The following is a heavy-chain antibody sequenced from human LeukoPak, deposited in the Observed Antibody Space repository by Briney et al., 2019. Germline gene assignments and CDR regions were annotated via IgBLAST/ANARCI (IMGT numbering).Heavy chain of an antibody. CDR3: ARVGQQLVHDAFDI. D-gene: IGHD6-13*01. CDR2: IYYSGST. V-gene: IGHV4-39*07. J-gene: IGHJ3*02. Sequence: SETLSLTCTVSGGSISSSSYYWGWLGQPPGKRLEWIGSIYYSGSTYYNPSLKSRVTISVDTSKNQFSLKLSSVTAADTAVYYCARVGQQLVHDAFDIWGQGTMVTVSS. CDR1: GGSISSSSYY.